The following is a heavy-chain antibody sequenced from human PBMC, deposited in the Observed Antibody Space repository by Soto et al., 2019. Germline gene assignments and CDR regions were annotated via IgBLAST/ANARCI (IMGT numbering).Heavy chain of an antibody. CDR3: ARRHLAVAVSPWFDP. D-gene: IGHD6-19*01. J-gene: IGHJ5*02. Sequence: QVTLKESGPVLVKPTETLTLRCTVSGLSITDSEMGVSWIRQPPGQPLEWLAHIDSSGEKSYRTFLKSGLAISKDTSKIQIVLTMTNMDPADTATYYCARRHLAVAVSPWFDPWGQGIPVTVSS. CDR1: GLSITDSEMG. V-gene: IGHV2-26*01. CDR2: IDSSGEK.